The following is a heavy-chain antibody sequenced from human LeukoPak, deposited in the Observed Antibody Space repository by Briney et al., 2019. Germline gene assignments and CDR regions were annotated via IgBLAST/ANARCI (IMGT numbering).Heavy chain of an antibody. Sequence: SETLSLTCTVSGASLSTSSWTWIRQPPGKGLECIGFIYYSGTAHYHPSLKSRVTISLDTSKNQFSLMLSSVTAADTAVYYCARHLSSGWSDYWGQGTLVTVS. CDR3: ARHLSSGWSDY. V-gene: IGHV4-59*08. D-gene: IGHD6-19*01. J-gene: IGHJ4*02. CDR1: GASLSTSS. CDR2: IYYSGTA.